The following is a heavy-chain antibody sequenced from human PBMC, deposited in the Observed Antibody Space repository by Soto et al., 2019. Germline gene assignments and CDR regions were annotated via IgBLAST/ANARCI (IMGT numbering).Heavy chain of an antibody. D-gene: IGHD3-3*01. Sequence: KPSETLSLTCAVYGGSVNGYYWNWILQPPGKGLEWIGEINHTGGTHYNPSLKGRVTMSVDTSKNQFSLRLSSVTAADTAIYYCATRITVFGLLIPPFDPWGQGTQVTVSS. CDR1: GGSVNGYY. CDR3: ATRITVFGLLIPPFDP. J-gene: IGHJ5*02. V-gene: IGHV4-34*01. CDR2: INHTGGT.